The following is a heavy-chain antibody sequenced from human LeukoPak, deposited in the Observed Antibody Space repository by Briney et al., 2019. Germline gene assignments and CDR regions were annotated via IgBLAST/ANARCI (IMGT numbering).Heavy chain of an antibody. CDR1: GFTFSSYA. CDR2: ISKTTRTI. J-gene: IGHJ2*01. Sequence: GGSLRLSCAASGFTFSSYAMSWVRQAPGKGLEWVSYISKTTRTIHYADSVTGRFTISRDNAKNSLYLQMSSLRVEDTAVYYCARRAYGDYGRWYYDLWGRGTLVTVSS. CDR3: ARRAYGDYGRWYYDL. V-gene: IGHV3-48*04. D-gene: IGHD4-17*01.